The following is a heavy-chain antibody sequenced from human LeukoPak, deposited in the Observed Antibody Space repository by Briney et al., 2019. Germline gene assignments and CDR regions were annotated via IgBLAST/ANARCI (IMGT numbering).Heavy chain of an antibody. V-gene: IGHV4-59*08. D-gene: IGHD3-22*01. J-gene: IGHJ4*02. Sequence: SETLFLTCTVSGGSISSYYWSWIRQPPGKGLEWIGYIYYSGSTNYNPSLKSRVTISVDTSKNQFSLKLSSVTAADTAVYYCARGGGPAGDYYDSSGYYQLDYWGQGTLVTVSS. CDR3: ARGGGPAGDYYDSSGYYQLDY. CDR2: IYYSGST. CDR1: GGSISSYY.